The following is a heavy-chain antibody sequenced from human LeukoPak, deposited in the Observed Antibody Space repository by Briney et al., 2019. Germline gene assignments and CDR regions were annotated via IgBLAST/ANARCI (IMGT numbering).Heavy chain of an antibody. Sequence: SQTLSLTCTVSGGSINGGNYYWTWLRQPAGKGLEWIGRISPSGSTNHNPSLTSRVTISVDTSKNQFSLKLNFATAADTAVYYCARVSYQEGVDYWGQGTLVTVSS. CDR1: GGSINGGNYY. D-gene: IGHD2-2*01. CDR3: ARVSYQEGVDY. J-gene: IGHJ4*02. CDR2: ISPSGST. V-gene: IGHV4-61*02.